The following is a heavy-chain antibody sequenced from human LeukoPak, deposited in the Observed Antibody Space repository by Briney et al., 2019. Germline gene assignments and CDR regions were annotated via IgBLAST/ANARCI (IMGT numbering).Heavy chain of an antibody. CDR3: ARDGQGAGKTYDY. CDR2: INPNSGGT. Sequence: GASVKVSCKASGYTFTGYYMHWVRQAPGQGLERMGYINPNSGGTKYAQKFQGRITMTRDTSISTAYMELSRLRSDDTAVYYCARDGQGAGKTYDYWGQGALVTVPS. J-gene: IGHJ4*02. V-gene: IGHV1-2*02. D-gene: IGHD6-13*01. CDR1: GYTFTGYY.